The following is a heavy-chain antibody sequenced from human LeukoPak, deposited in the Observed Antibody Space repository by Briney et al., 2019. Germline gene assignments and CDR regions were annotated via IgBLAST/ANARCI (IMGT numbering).Heavy chain of an antibody. D-gene: IGHD3-16*02. Sequence: KAGGSLRLSCEVSGFTFSNYAMQWLRQAPGKGLEWVAFIRYDGSNEYYADSVKGRFTISRDNSKNTLYLQMNSLRVEDTAVYYCAKDLRLGELSFQFDYWGQGTLVTVSS. CDR2: IRYDGSNE. CDR1: GFTFSNYA. CDR3: AKDLRLGELSFQFDY. V-gene: IGHV3-30*02. J-gene: IGHJ4*02.